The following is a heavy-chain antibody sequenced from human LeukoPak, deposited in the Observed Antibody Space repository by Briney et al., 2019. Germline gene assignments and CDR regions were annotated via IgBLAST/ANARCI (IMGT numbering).Heavy chain of an antibody. J-gene: IGHJ4*02. CDR2: IYYTGNT. V-gene: IGHV4-61*01. D-gene: IGHD2-21*02. CDR3: ARNCGGDCSHSGALKYFDY. CDR1: GGSVSSGSYY. Sequence: SETLSLTCTVSGGSVSSGSYYWSWIRQPPGKELEWIGYIYYTGNTNYIPSLRSRVTISLDRSKNQFSLKLSSVTAADTAVYYCARNCGGDCSHSGALKYFDYWGQGTLVTVSS.